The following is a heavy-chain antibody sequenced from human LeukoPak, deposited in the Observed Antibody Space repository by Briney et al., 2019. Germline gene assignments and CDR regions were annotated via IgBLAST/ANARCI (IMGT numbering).Heavy chain of an antibody. CDR1: GFTVSSNY. V-gene: IGHV3-9*01. CDR2: ISWNSGSI. CDR3: ARDMWFGELGEGGTMDV. Sequence: GGSLRLSCAASGFTVSSNYMSWVRQAPGKGLEWVSGISWNSGSIGYADSVKGRFTISRDNTKNSLYLQMNSLRAEDTAVYYCARDMWFGELGEGGTMDVWGQGTTVTVSS. D-gene: IGHD3-10*01. J-gene: IGHJ6*02.